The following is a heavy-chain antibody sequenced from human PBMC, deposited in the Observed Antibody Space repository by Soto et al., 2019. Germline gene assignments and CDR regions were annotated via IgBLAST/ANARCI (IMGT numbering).Heavy chain of an antibody. V-gene: IGHV4-59*01. CDR2: SYNSGST. D-gene: IGHD3-10*01. J-gene: IGHJ4*02. CDR1: GGSISSYY. CDR3: ARELNSGSGNY. Sequence: QVQLQESGPGLVKPSETLSLTCTVSGGSISSYYWSWIRQPPGKGLEWIGYSYNSGSTNYNPSLNSRVTSSGDTSKNQFSPKLSSVTAADTAVYYGARELNSGSGNYRGQGTLVTVSS.